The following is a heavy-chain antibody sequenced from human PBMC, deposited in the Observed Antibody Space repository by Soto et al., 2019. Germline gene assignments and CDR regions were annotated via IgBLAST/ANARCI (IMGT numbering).Heavy chain of an antibody. CDR3: GRGPFSSSYIDY. CDR1: GFTFSNDA. V-gene: IGHV3-30*03. Sequence: GGSLRLSCAASGFTFSNDAMHWVRQAPGKGLEWVAVITYDGFTQNYADSVRGRFTVSRDNSKSTLSLQMNSLRPDDTAVYYCGRGPFSSSYIDYWGQGTLVTVSS. CDR2: ITYDGFTQ. J-gene: IGHJ4*02. D-gene: IGHD6-6*01.